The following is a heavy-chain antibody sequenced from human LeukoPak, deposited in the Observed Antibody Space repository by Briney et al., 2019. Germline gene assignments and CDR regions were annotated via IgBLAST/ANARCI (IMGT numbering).Heavy chain of an antibody. CDR2: IYYSGST. CDR1: GGSISSNSYY. J-gene: IGHJ4*02. V-gene: IGHV4-39*01. D-gene: IGHD3-10*01. CDR3: ARTRYYYNSRSYGAPYYFDY. Sequence: SETLSLTCAVSGGSISSNSYYWGWIRQPPGKGLEWIGSIYYSGSTYYNPSLKSRVTISVDTSKSQSSLKLSSVTAADTAVYYCARTRYYYNSRSYGAPYYFDYWGQGTLVTVSS.